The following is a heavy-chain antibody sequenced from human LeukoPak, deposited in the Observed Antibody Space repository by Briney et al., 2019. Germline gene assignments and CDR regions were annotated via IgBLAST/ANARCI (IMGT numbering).Heavy chain of an antibody. CDR3: ARRSYAFWSGYSYYMDV. Sequence: KPSETLSLTCAVYGGSFSGYYWSWIRQPPGKGLEWIGEINHSGSTNYNPSLKSRVTISVDTSKNQFSLKLSSVTAADTAVYYCARRSYAFWSGYSYYMDVWGKGTTVTVSS. J-gene: IGHJ6*03. CDR1: GGSFSGYY. V-gene: IGHV4-34*01. D-gene: IGHD3-3*01. CDR2: INHSGST.